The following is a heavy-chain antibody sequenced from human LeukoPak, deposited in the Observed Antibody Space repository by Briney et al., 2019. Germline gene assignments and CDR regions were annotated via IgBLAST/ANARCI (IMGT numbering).Heavy chain of an antibody. Sequence: PGRSLRLSCAASGFTFSSYAMHWVRQAPGKGLEWVAVISYDGSNKYYADSVKGRFTISRDNSKNTLYLQMNSLRAEDTAVYYCAKEGEYSGSYAWFDPWGQGTLVTVSS. CDR3: AKEGEYSGSYAWFDP. CDR2: ISYDGSNK. V-gene: IGHV3-30-3*01. CDR1: GFTFSSYA. D-gene: IGHD1-26*01. J-gene: IGHJ5*02.